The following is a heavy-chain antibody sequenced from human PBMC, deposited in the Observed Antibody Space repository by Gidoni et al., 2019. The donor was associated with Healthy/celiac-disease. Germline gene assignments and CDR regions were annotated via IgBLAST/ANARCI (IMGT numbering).Heavy chain of an antibody. CDR2: IWYDGSNK. J-gene: IGHJ4*02. Sequence: QVQLVESGGGVVQPVRSLRLSCAASGFTFSSYGMHWVRQAPGQGLEWVAVIWYDGSNKYYADSVKGRFTISRDNSKNTLYLQMNSLRAEDTAVYYCARDPAGWSNGRFYFDYWGQGTLVTVSS. CDR1: GFTFSSYG. CDR3: ARDPAGWSNGRFYFDY. D-gene: IGHD6-19*01. V-gene: IGHV3-33*01.